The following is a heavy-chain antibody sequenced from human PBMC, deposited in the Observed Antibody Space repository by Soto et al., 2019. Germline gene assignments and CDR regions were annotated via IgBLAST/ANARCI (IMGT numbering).Heavy chain of an antibody. D-gene: IGHD3-10*01. CDR2: IDPSDSQT. CDR3: ARREGSGSLYYYYGMDV. Sequence: PGESLKISCKGSGYSFAGYWITWVRQKPGKGLEWMGRIDPSDSQTYYSPSFRGHVTISVTKSISTAYLQWSSLKASDTAMYYCARREGSGSLYYYYGMDVWGQGTTVTVSS. V-gene: IGHV5-10-1*01. J-gene: IGHJ6*02. CDR1: GYSFAGYW.